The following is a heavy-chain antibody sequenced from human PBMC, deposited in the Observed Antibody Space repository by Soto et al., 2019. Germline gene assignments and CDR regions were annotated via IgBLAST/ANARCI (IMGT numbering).Heavy chain of an antibody. CDR1: GGSISSGGYY. D-gene: IGHD5-12*01. J-gene: IGHJ5*02. CDR3: ARVSLRFNWFDP. Sequence: PSETLSLTCTVSGGSISSGGYYWSWIRQHPGKGLEWIGYIYYSGSTYYNTSLKSRVTISVDTSKKQFSLKLSSVTAAETAVYYCARVSLRFNWFDPWGQGTLVTVSS. V-gene: IGHV4-31*03. CDR2: IYYSGST.